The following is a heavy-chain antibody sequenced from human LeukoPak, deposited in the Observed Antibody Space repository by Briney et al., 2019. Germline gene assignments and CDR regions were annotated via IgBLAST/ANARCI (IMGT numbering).Heavy chain of an antibody. V-gene: IGHV4-59*13. Sequence: SETLSPTCTVSGGSISSYYWSWIRQPPGNGLEWIGYIYYSGSTSYNPSLKSRVTISVDTSKNQFSLKLSSVTAADTAVYYCARAHSSGRIYDPWGQGTLVTVSS. CDR3: ARAHSSGRIYDP. CDR1: GGSISSYY. J-gene: IGHJ5*02. CDR2: IYYSGST. D-gene: IGHD6-25*01.